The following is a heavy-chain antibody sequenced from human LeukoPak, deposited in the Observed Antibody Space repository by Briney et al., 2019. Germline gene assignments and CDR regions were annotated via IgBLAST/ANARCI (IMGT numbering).Heavy chain of an antibody. V-gene: IGHV4-34*01. CDR2: INHNGST. J-gene: IGHJ4*02. Sequence: SETLSLTCAVYGGSFSGYYWSWIRQPPGKGLEWIGEINHNGSTNYNPSLKSRVTISVDTSKNQFSLKLSSVTAADTAVYYCAVNYYDSSGYRFWGQGTLVTVSS. D-gene: IGHD3-22*01. CDR1: GGSFSGYY. CDR3: AVNYYDSSGYRF.